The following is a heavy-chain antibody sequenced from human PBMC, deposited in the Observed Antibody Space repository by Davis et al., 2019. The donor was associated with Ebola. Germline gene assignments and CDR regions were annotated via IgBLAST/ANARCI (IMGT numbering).Heavy chain of an antibody. CDR2: INPNSGGT. CDR3: ARDPGRRIQLWSLDY. J-gene: IGHJ4*02. V-gene: IGHV1-2*04. D-gene: IGHD5-18*01. CDR1: GYTFTGYY. Sequence: ASVKVSCKASGYTFTGYYMHWVRQAPGQGLEWMGWINPNSGGTNYAQKFQGWVTMTRDTSISTAYMELSRLRSEDTAVYYCARDPGRRIQLWSLDYWGQGTLVTVSS.